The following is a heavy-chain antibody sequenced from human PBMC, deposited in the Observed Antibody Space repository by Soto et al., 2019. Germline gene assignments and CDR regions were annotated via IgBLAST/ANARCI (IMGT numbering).Heavy chain of an antibody. D-gene: IGHD1-26*01. Sequence: GGSLRLSCAASGFTFSSYSMNWVRQAPGKGLEWVSSISSSSSYIYYADSVKGRFTISRDNAKNSLYLQMNSLRAEDTAVYYCARDRFGGQWELLRVYYYYGMDVWGQGTTVTVSS. J-gene: IGHJ6*02. CDR3: ARDRFGGQWELLRVYYYYGMDV. CDR1: GFTFSSYS. V-gene: IGHV3-21*01. CDR2: ISSSSSYI.